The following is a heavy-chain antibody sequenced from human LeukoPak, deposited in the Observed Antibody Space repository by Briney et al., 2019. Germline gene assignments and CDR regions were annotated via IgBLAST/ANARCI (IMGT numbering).Heavy chain of an antibody. Sequence: GGSLRLSCATSGFTFSSYEMNWVRQAPGEGLEWVSYISSSGSTIYYADSVKGRFTISRDNAKNSLYLQMNSLRAEDTAVYYCARGLATTPSDYWGQGTLVTVSS. CDR2: ISSSGSTI. CDR3: ARGLATTPSDY. J-gene: IGHJ4*02. V-gene: IGHV3-48*03. CDR1: GFTFSSYE. D-gene: IGHD5-24*01.